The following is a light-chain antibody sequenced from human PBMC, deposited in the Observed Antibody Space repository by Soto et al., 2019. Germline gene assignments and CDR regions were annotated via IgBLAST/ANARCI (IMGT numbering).Light chain of an antibody. J-gene: IGKJ1*01. Sequence: IVLTQSPCTLSLSPGERAPLSCRASQSVRSNLAWYQQKPGQAPRLLIYGASNRATGIPDRFSGSGSGTDFTLTISRVEPEDFAVYYWQQYGSPGTFGQGTKVDIK. CDR2: GAS. CDR1: QSVRSN. V-gene: IGKV3-20*01. CDR3: QQYGSPGT.